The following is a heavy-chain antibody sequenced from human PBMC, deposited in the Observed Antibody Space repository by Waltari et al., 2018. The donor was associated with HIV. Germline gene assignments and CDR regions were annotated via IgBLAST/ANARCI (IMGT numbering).Heavy chain of an antibody. J-gene: IGHJ6*02. CDR3: ARVDDGPNPYGMDV. CDR1: GGSISSYY. CDR2: IYYSGST. D-gene: IGHD1-1*01. Sequence: QVQLQESGPGLVKPSETLSLTCTVSGGSISSYYWSWLRQPPGKGLEWIGYIYYSGSTNYHPSLKSRVTISVDTSKNQFSLKLSSVTAADTAVYYCARVDDGPNPYGMDVWGQGTTVTVSS. V-gene: IGHV4-59*01.